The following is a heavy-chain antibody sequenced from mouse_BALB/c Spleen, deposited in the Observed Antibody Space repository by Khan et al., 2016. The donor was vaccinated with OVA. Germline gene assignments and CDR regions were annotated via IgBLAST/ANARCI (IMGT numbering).Heavy chain of an antibody. CDR2: IGSGDST. CDR3: ARDYWFAY. CDR1: GFTFSNYA. V-gene: IGHV5-6-5*01. J-gene: IGHJ3*01. Sequence: EVKLVESGGDLVKPGGSLKLSCAVSGFTFSNYAMSWVRQSPEKRLEWVASIGSGDSTYYLDSVKGRFTISRDNARNILYLQMSSLRSEDTALYYCARDYWFAYWGQGTLVTVSA.